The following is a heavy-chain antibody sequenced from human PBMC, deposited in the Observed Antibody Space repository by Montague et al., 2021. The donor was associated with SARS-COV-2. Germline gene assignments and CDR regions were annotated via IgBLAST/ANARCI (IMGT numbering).Heavy chain of an antibody. V-gene: IGHV4-39*01. CDR1: GDSISGNTYK. Sequence: SETLSLTCTVSGDSISGNTYKWGWIRQPPGKGLEFIASMSSSGXTXYXXXXQXRVTLSVDTSKNEISLKLTSVTAADTSVYYCARLALSGWPSCSLYGLDVWGPGTMITVSS. J-gene: IGHJ6*01. D-gene: IGHD2-2*01. CDR2: MSSSGXT. CDR3: ARLALSGWPSCSLYGLDV.